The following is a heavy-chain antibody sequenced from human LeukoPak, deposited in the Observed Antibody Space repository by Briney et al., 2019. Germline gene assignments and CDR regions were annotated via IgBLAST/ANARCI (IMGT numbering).Heavy chain of an antibody. CDR1: GGSISSSSYY. CDR2: IYYSGST. CDR3: ARGRSPVRTYYYYYYGMDV. Sequence: SETLSLTCTVSGGSISSSSYYWGWIRQPPGTGLEWIGSIYYSGSTYYNPSLKSRVTISVDTSKNQFSLKLSSVTAADTAVYYCARGRSPVRTYYYYYYGMDVWGQGTTVTVSS. J-gene: IGHJ6*02. D-gene: IGHD3-16*02. V-gene: IGHV4-39*01.